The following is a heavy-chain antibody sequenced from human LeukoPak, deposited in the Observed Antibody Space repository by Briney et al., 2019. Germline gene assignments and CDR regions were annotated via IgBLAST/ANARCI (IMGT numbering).Heavy chain of an antibody. V-gene: IGHV3-23*01. CDR1: GFTFSSYA. J-gene: IGHJ4*02. CDR2: ISGSGGRT. Sequence: GSLRLSCAASGFTFSSYAMSWVRQAPGKGLEWVSAISGSGGRTYYADSVKGRFTISRDNSKNTPYLQMNSLRAEDTAVYYCAKARGGVVTAIDYWGQRTLVTVSS. D-gene: IGHD2-21*02. CDR3: AKARGGVVTAIDY.